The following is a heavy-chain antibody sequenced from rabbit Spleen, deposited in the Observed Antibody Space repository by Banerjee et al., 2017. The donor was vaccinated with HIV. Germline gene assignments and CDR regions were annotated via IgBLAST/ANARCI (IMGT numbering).Heavy chain of an antibody. CDR2: INIVTGKA. D-gene: IGHD1-1*01. CDR3: ARDLVGVIGWNFNL. CDR1: GFDFSSNA. Sequence: QSLEESGGDLVKPGASLTLTCTASGFDFSSNAMCWVRQAPGKGLEWIAYINIVTGKAVYARWAKGRFIMSRTSSTTVTLQMTSLTAADTATYLCARDLVGVIGWNFNLWGQGTLVTVS. V-gene: IGHV1S40*01. J-gene: IGHJ4*01.